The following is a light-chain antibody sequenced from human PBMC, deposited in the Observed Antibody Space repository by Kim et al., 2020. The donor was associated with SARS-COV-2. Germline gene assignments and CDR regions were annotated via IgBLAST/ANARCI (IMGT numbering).Light chain of an antibody. CDR2: GAS. Sequence: DIQMTQSPSSLSASVGDGVTITCRASQGINRDLAWYQQRPGKVPKLLIYGASTLQSGVPSRFSGGGSGTDFTFTISGLQPEDVATYYCQKYNSAPWTFGQGTKVDIK. CDR1: QGINRD. V-gene: IGKV1-27*01. CDR3: QKYNSAPWT. J-gene: IGKJ1*01.